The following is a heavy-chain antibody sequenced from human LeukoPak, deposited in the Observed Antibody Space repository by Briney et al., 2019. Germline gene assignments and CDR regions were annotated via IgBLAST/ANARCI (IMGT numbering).Heavy chain of an antibody. Sequence: GSSVKVSCKASGGTFSSSPMYWVRQARGQGLEWMGVIIPVYGAATYSQKFQGRVTITADESTTTAYMELRSLRSGDTGIYYCARAGAIFGVPGAFDLWGQGTFVSVSS. V-gene: IGHV1-69*13. CDR2: IIPVYGAA. J-gene: IGHJ3*01. CDR3: ARAGAIFGVPGAFDL. D-gene: IGHD3-3*02. CDR1: GGTFSSSP.